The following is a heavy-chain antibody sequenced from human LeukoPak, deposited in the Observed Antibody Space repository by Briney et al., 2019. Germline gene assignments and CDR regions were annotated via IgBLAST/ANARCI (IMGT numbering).Heavy chain of an antibody. D-gene: IGHD3-22*01. V-gene: IGHV3-48*03. CDR2: ISSSGSTI. Sequence: GGSLRLSCAASGFTFSSYEMNWVRQAPGKGLEWVSYISSSGSTIYYAVSVKGRFTISRDNAKNSLYLQMNSLRAEDTAVYYCARAQYYYDSSGIDYWGQGTLVTVSS. J-gene: IGHJ4*02. CDR3: ARAQYYYDSSGIDY. CDR1: GFTFSSYE.